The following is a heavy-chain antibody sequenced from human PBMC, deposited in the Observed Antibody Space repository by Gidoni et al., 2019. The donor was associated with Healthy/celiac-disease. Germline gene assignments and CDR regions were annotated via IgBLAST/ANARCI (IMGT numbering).Heavy chain of an antibody. CDR2: ISSSSSTI. Sequence: EVQLVESGGGLVQPGGSLRLSCAASRFTFISDSMNWGRQAPGQGPEWVSYISSSSSTIDYADSVKGRFTISRDNAKNSLYLQMNSLRDEDTAVYYCARDPGPSNRMEISFDIWGQGTMVTVSS. CDR1: RFTFISDS. CDR3: ARDPGPSNRMEISFDI. D-gene: IGHD2-15*01. V-gene: IGHV3-48*02. J-gene: IGHJ3*02.